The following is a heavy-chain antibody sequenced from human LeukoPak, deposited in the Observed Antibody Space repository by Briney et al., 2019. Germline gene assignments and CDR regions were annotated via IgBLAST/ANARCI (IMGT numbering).Heavy chain of an antibody. CDR1: GGSISSYY. D-gene: IGHD6-6*01. J-gene: IGHJ6*03. CDR2: IYYSGST. Sequence: PSETLSLTCTVSGGSISSYYWSWIRQPPGKGLEWIGYIYYSGSTNYNSSLKSRVTISVDTSKNQFSLKLSSVTAADTAVYYCARDYSSSSYYMDVWGKGTTVTVSS. V-gene: IGHV4-59*01. CDR3: ARDYSSSSYYMDV.